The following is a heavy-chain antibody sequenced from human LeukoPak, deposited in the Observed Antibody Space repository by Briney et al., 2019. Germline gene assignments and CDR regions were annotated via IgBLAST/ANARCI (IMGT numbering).Heavy chain of an antibody. Sequence: GGSLRLSCAASGFTFSSYWMRWLRPAPGKGLEGVVNIKQDGSEKYYVDYVRGRFTISRDNAKNSLYLQMKSLRGEDTGVYYCARVKNYGDLWGQGTLVTVSS. D-gene: IGHD4-17*01. CDR2: IKQDGSEK. V-gene: IGHV3-7*03. J-gene: IGHJ4*02. CDR1: GFTFSSYW. CDR3: ARVKNYGDL.